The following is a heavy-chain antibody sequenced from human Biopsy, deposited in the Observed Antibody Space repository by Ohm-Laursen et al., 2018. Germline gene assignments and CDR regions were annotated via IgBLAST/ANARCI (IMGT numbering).Heavy chain of an antibody. D-gene: IGHD2-8*01. CDR1: GYSFTSYW. J-gene: IGHJ5*02. Sequence: RESLRISCKGSGYSFTSYWIGWVRQMPGKGLEWMGIIYPGDSDTRYSPSFQGQVTISADKSISTAYLQWSSLKASDTAMYYCARLSRYCTNGVCPNWFDPWGQGTLVTVSS. CDR3: ARLSRYCTNGVCPNWFDP. V-gene: IGHV5-51*01. CDR2: IYPGDSDT.